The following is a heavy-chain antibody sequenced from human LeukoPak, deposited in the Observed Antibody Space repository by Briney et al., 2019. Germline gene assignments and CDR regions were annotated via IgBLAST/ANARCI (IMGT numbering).Heavy chain of an antibody. Sequence: ASMKVSCMASGYTFTSHGISWVRQAPGQGLEWMGWISAYNGDTKYAQKFQGRVTMTTETSTRTAYMELRSLRSDDTAVYYCARDRIAVAGTVDYWGQGTLVTVST. V-gene: IGHV1-18*01. CDR2: ISAYNGDT. CDR3: ARDRIAVAGTVDY. J-gene: IGHJ4*02. CDR1: GYTFTSHG. D-gene: IGHD6-19*01.